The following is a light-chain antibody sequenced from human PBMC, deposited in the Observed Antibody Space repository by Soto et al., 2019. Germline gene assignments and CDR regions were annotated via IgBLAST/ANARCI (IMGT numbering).Light chain of an antibody. CDR1: QTVTRSY. CDR3: HQYDGSPIT. J-gene: IGKJ5*01. V-gene: IGKV3-20*01. Sequence: EIVLTQSPGTLSLSPGERATLYCRASQTVTRSYLAWYQHKPGQAPRLLISGISRRAPGIPDRFSGDGSGTDFTLTISRLEPEDYAVYYCHQYDGSPITFGQGTRLEIK. CDR2: GIS.